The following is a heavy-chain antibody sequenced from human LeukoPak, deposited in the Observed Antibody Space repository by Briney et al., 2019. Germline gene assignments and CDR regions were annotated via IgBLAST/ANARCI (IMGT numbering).Heavy chain of an antibody. V-gene: IGHV3-7*01. CDR1: GFTFSSFW. D-gene: IGHD6-19*01. CDR2: IKQDGSEK. J-gene: IGHJ4*02. Sequence: GGSLRLSCAASGFTFSSFWMCWVRQAPGKGLEWVASIKQDGSEKYYVDSVKGRFTISRDNAKNSLYVQMNSLRAEDTAVYYCVSSVAGYFGYWGQGTLVTVSS. CDR3: VSSVAGYFGY.